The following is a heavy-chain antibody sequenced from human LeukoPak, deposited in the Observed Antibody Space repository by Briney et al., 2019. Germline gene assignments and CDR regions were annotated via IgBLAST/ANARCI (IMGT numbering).Heavy chain of an antibody. V-gene: IGHV1-46*01. CDR2: INPRGGST. J-gene: IGHJ4*02. CDR1: GYTFISYY. CDR3: ATGGDYYDYVWGSYRYNFDY. Sequence: ASVKVSCKASGYTFISYYLHWVRQAPGQGLEWMGIINPRGGSTSFAQKFQGRVTMTGDTSTSTVYMELSSLTSEDTAVYYCATGGDYYDYVWGSYRYNFDYWGQGTLVTVSS. D-gene: IGHD3-16*02.